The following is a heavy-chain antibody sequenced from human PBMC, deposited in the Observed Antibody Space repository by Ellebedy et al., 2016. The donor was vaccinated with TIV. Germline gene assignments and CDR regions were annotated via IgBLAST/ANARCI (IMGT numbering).Heavy chain of an antibody. D-gene: IGHD1-26*01. CDR2: INPNSGGT. CDR1: GYTFTGYY. V-gene: IGHV1-2*04. J-gene: IGHJ3*02. CDR3: ARGLDSGSYYDAFDI. Sequence: AASVKVSCKASGYTFTGYYMYWVRQAPGQGLEWMGWINPNSGGTNYAQKFQGWVTMTRDTSISTAYMEPSRLRSDDTAVYYCARGLDSGSYYDAFDIWGQGTMVTVSS.